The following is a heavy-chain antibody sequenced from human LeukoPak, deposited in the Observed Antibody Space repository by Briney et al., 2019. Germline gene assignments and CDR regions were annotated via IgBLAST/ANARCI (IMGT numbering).Heavy chain of an antibody. D-gene: IGHD1-1*01. CDR3: AKITTLDY. V-gene: IGHV4-61*02. Sequence: SETLSLTCTVSGGSISSGGYYWSWIRQPAGKGLEWIGRIYTSGSTDYNPSLKSRVTISVDMSKNHFSLKLSSVTAADTAIYYCAKITTLDYWGQGTLVTVSS. CDR1: GGSISSGGYY. J-gene: IGHJ4*02. CDR2: IYTSGST.